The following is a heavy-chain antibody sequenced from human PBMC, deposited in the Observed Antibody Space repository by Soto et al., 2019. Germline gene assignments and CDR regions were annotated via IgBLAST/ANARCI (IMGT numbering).Heavy chain of an antibody. CDR3: AREVVTETTLGYFDF. Sequence: QVHLVQSGAEVKKSGSSVRVSCTASGGTFTNDAISWVRQATGQGLEWLGRIIPFFGTPDYSQSFQGRLTITADESTGTAYMDLRSLRSDDTAVYYCAREVVTETTLGYFDFWGQGTLVTVSS. CDR1: GGTFTNDA. J-gene: IGHJ4*02. D-gene: IGHD2-21*02. V-gene: IGHV1-69*01. CDR2: IIPFFGTP.